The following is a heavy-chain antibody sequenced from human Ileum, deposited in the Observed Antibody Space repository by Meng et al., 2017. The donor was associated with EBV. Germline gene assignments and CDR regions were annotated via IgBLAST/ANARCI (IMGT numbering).Heavy chain of an antibody. V-gene: IGHV4-31*03. CDR1: GGSISSGNHY. Sequence: QVQLQESGPGLVKPSXXLSLTCTVSGGSISSGNHYWSWIRQHPGKGLEYIGYIYYSGSTYYNPSLKSRVIISVDTSKNQFSLRLNSVTAADTAVYYCASLYGDSSVWYLDLWGRGILVTVSS. D-gene: IGHD4-17*01. CDR2: IYYSGST. J-gene: IGHJ2*01. CDR3: ASLYGDSSVWYLDL.